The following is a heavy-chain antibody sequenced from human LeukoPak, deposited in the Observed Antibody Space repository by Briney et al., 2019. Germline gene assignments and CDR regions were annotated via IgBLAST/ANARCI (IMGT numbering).Heavy chain of an antibody. CDR3: ATNTRAYAVLLAY. D-gene: IGHD4-17*01. V-gene: IGHV3-7*01. J-gene: IGHJ4*02. Sequence: GGSLRLSRAASGFNFSSSWMIWARQAPGKGLEWVANINQDGGQKYYLDSVKGRFTISRDNADNSLYLQMDGLRAEDTAVYYCATNTRAYAVLLAYWGQGTLVTVSS. CDR1: GFNFSSSW. CDR2: INQDGGQK.